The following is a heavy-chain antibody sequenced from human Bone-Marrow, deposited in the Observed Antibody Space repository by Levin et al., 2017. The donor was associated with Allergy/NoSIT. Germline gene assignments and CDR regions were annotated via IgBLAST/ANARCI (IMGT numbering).Heavy chain of an antibody. D-gene: IGHD3-10*01. J-gene: IGHJ3*01. CDR3: VTDGVLVVAHAFDF. V-gene: IGHV3-74*01. CDR1: GFTFRRYW. CDR2: ITSDGSET. Sequence: GGSLRLSCAASGFTFRRYWMHWVRQAPGKGLEWVSRITSDGSETDYADSVRGRFTISRDNAKNTLYLQMNSLRAEDTAVYYCVTDGVLVVAHAFDFWGQGKMVTVSS.